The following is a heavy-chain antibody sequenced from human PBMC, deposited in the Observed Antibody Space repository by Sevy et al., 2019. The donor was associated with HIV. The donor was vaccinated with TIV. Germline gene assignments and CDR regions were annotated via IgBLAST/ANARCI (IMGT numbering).Heavy chain of an antibody. Sequence: GGYLRLSCTTSGFTFGDYAMSWVRQAPGKGLEWVGFIRGKGYGGTTEYAASVKGRFTISRDDSKSIAYLQMNSLKTEDTAVYYCTRASYSYYYGMDVWGQGTTVTVSS. CDR3: TRASYSYYYGMDV. J-gene: IGHJ6*02. CDR2: IRGKGYGGTT. CDR1: GFTFGDYA. V-gene: IGHV3-49*04.